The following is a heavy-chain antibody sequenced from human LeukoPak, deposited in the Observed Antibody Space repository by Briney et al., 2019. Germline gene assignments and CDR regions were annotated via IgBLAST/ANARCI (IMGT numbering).Heavy chain of an antibody. V-gene: IGHV3-21*01. CDR3: ATSDFNILTGYNDY. Sequence: TGGSLRLSCAASGFTFSSYTMNWVRQAPGKGLEWVSSISSSSYYIYYADSVKGRFTISRDNAKNSLYLQMNSLRAEDTAVYYRATSDFNILTGYNDYWGQGTLVTVSS. J-gene: IGHJ4*02. CDR2: ISSSSYYI. CDR1: GFTFSSYT. D-gene: IGHD3-9*01.